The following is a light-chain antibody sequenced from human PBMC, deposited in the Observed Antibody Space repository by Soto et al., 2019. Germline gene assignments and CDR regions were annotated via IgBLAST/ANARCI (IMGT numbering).Light chain of an antibody. J-gene: IGKJ1*01. V-gene: IGKV3-20*01. CDR2: GAS. Sequence: EIVLTQSPGTLSLSPGERATLSCRASQSVSSSSLAWYQQIPGQAHRLLIYGASSRATGIPDRFSGSGSGTDFTLTISRLEPADFAVYYCQQYGSSPWTFGQGTKVEVK. CDR3: QQYGSSPWT. CDR1: QSVSSSS.